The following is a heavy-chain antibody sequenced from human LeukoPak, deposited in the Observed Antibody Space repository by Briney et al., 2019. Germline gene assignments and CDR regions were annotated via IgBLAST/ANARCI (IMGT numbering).Heavy chain of an antibody. J-gene: IGHJ4*02. V-gene: IGHV4-59*08. CDR2: IYNSGST. CDR1: GGSISSYY. Sequence: SETLSLTCTVSGGSISSYYWSWIRQSPGKGLEGLGYIYNSGSTDYNPSLKSRVTISVDTSKNQFSLKLSSVTAADTAVYYCARHPWGFGEFRIDYWGQGTLVTVSS. CDR3: ARHPWGFGEFRIDY. D-gene: IGHD3-10*01.